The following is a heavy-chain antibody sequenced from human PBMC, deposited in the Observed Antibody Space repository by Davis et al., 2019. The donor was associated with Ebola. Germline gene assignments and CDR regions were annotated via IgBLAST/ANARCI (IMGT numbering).Heavy chain of an antibody. D-gene: IGHD4-11*01. Sequence: GESLKISCAASGFTFSSYGMHWVRQAPGKGLEWVAVIWYDGSNKFYADSVKGRFTISRDNSKNTLSLQMNSLRAEDTAIYYCARDAHYNYYYYYGMDVWGQGTTVTVSS. J-gene: IGHJ6*02. V-gene: IGHV3-33*01. CDR2: IWYDGSNK. CDR1: GFTFSSYG. CDR3: ARDAHYNYYYYYGMDV.